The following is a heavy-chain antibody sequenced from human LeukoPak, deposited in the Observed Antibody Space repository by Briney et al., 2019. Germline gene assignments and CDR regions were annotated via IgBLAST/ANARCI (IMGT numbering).Heavy chain of an antibody. J-gene: IGHJ4*02. CDR3: ASLYYYGSGSYTRRPYFDY. CDR2: INHSGST. D-gene: IGHD3-10*01. V-gene: IGHV4-34*01. Sequence: PSETLSLTCAVYGGSFSGYYWSWIRQPPGKGLEWIGEINHSGSTNYNSSLKSRVTISVDTSKNQFSLKLSSVTAADTAVYYCASLYYYGSGSYTRRPYFDYWGQGTLVTVSS. CDR1: GGSFSGYY.